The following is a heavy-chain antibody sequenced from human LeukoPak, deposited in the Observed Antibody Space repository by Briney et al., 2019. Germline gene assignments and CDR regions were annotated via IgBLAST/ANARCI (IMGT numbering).Heavy chain of an antibody. CDR1: GYSFTTYW. Sequence: GESLKISCKGTGYSFTTYWIGWVRQMPGKGLEWMGIIYPVDSDIRYSPSLQGQVTISADKSISTAYLQWSSLKASDTAMYYCARGSTYYYNTGGYSVFYYWGQGTLVTVSS. CDR2: IYPVDSDI. D-gene: IGHD3-22*01. CDR3: ARGSTYYYNTGGYSVFYY. J-gene: IGHJ4*02. V-gene: IGHV5-51*01.